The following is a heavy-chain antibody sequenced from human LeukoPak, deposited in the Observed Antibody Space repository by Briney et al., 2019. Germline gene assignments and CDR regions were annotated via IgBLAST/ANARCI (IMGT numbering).Heavy chain of an antibody. CDR3: ARERTYYYDSSGYYYYGY. CDR1: GYTFTSYY. V-gene: IGHV1-46*01. CDR2: INPSGGST. J-gene: IGHJ4*02. Sequence: GASVKVSCKASGYTFTSYYMHWVRQAPGQGLEWMGIINPSGGSTSYARKFQGRVTMTRDTSTSTVYMELSSLRSEDTAVYYCARERTYYYDSSGYYYYGYWGQGTLVTVSS. D-gene: IGHD3-22*01.